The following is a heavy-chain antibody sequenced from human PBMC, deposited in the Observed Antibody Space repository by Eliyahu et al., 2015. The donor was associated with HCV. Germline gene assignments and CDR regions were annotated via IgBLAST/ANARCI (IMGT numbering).Heavy chain of an antibody. Sequence: VQLQESGPGLVKPSQTLSLTCSXXXGSITXGXYXWSWIRQHPQKGLEXIGYISSSGDTSYNPSLKSRITMSVDTSKNQFSLKLIFATAADTAVYYCARARRPYVSSLAANWFDPWGQGTLVSVSS. CDR1: XGSITXGXYX. CDR3: ARARRPYVSSLAANWFDP. CDR2: ISSSGDT. D-gene: IGHD3-10*02. V-gene: IGHV4-31*03. J-gene: IGHJ5*02.